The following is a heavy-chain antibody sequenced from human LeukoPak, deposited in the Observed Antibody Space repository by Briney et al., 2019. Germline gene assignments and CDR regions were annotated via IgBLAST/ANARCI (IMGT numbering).Heavy chain of an antibody. CDR2: ISYDGSNK. J-gene: IGHJ4*02. CDR1: GFTFSSYA. CDR3: ARGPPPIAARPLAY. Sequence: GGSLRLSCAASGFTFSSYAMHWVRQAPGKGLEWVAVISYDGSNKYYADSVKGRFTISRDNSKNTLYLQMNSLRAEDTAVYYCARGPPPIAARPLAYWGQGTLVTVSS. V-gene: IGHV3-30*04. D-gene: IGHD6-6*01.